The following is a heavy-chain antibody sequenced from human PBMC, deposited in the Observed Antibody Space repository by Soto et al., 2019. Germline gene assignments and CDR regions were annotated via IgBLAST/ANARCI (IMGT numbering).Heavy chain of an antibody. V-gene: IGHV4-39*01. Sequence: PSETLSLTCAVYGGSFSSYYWGWIRQPPGKGLEWIGSIYYSGSTYYNPSLKSRVTISVDTSKNQFSLKLSSVTAADTAVYYCARQLSSGWYDYYYYGMDVWGQGTTVTVSS. CDR2: IYYSGST. CDR1: GGSFSSYY. D-gene: IGHD6-19*01. J-gene: IGHJ6*02. CDR3: ARQLSSGWYDYYYYGMDV.